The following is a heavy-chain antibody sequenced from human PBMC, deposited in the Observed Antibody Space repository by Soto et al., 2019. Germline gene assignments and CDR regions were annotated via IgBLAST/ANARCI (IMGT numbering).Heavy chain of an antibody. CDR2: IKEDGTEE. D-gene: IGHD3-16*01. V-gene: IGHV3-7*01. CDR3: ARGGRSGAKYQYFDS. CDR1: GITLTSFW. J-gene: IGHJ4*02. Sequence: EVQLEESGGGSVQPGGSLRLSCAASGITLTSFWMNWVRQVPGKGLEWVANIKEDGTEEYFLDSVKGRFTISRDNAKNSLVLQMTSRRAEDTGVYYCARGGRSGAKYQYFDSWGQGTLVTVSP.